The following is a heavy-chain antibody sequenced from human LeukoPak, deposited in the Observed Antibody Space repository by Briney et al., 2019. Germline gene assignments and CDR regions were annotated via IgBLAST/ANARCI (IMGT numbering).Heavy chain of an antibody. CDR3: ARGSADYYDSSGSVDAFDI. CDR2: IYHSGST. Sequence: SETLSLTCAVSGGSISSSNWWSWVRQPPGKGLEWIGEIYHSGSTNYNPSLKSRVTISVDKSKNQFSLKLSSVTAADTAVYYCARGSADYYDSSGSVDAFDIWGQGTMVTVSS. J-gene: IGHJ3*02. CDR1: GGSISSSNW. D-gene: IGHD3-22*01. V-gene: IGHV4-4*02.